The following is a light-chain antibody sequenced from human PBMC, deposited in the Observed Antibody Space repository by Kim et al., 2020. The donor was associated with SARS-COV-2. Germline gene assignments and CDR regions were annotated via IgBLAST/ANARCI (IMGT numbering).Light chain of an antibody. CDR3: NSRDSNDNVV. V-gene: IGLV3-19*01. J-gene: IGLJ2*01. Sequence: ALGQTVRITCQGDSLRSYYATWYQQTPGQAPILVIYGKNNRPSGIPDRFSGSSSGNTASLTITGTQAGYEADYYCNSRDSNDNVVFGGGTQLTVL. CDR2: GKN. CDR1: SLRSYY.